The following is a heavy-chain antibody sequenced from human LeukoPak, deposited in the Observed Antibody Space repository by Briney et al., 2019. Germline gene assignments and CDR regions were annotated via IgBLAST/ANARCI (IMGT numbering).Heavy chain of an antibody. V-gene: IGHV3-23*01. CDR1: GFTFSSYA. D-gene: IGHD3-3*01. CDR3: AKDFWSGDYPNY. CDR2: SGSGGTI. J-gene: IGHJ4*02. Sequence: PGVSLRLSCAASGFTFSSYAMSWVRQAPGKGLEWVSGSGSGGTIYYADSVKGRFTISRDNSKNTLYLQMNSLRAEDTAVYYCAKDFWSGDYPNYWGQGTLVTVSS.